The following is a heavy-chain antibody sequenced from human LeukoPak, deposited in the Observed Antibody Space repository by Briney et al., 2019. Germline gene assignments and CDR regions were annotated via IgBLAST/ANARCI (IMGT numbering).Heavy chain of an antibody. CDR2: INHSGST. CDR1: GGSFSGYY. Sequence: SETLSLTCAVYGGSFSGYYWSWIRQPPGKGLEWIGEINHSGSTNYNPSLKSRVTISVDTSKNQFSLKLSSVTAADTAVYYCARFGPRITIIWDAFDIWGQGTMVTVSS. J-gene: IGHJ3*02. V-gene: IGHV4-34*01. CDR3: ARFGPRITIIWDAFDI. D-gene: IGHD3-22*01.